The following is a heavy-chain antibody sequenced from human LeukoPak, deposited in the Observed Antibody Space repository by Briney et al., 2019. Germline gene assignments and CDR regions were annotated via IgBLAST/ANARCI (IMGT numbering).Heavy chain of an antibody. V-gene: IGHV3-7*01. CDR1: GFTFSRYW. CDR2: IKEDGRDK. D-gene: IGHD2-8*02. CDR3: ARDAGGGFDY. Sequence: GGSLRLSCAASGFTFSRYWMSWVRQASGKGLEWVASIKEDGRDKYYVDSVKGRFTISKDNAKSSVYLQMNSLRVGDMAVYYCARDAGGGFDYWGQGTRVTVSS. J-gene: IGHJ4*02.